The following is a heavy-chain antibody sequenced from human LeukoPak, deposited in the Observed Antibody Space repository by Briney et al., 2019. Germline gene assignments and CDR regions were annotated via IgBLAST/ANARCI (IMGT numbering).Heavy chain of an antibody. Sequence: ASVKVSCKASGYTFTGYYMHWVRQAPGQGLEWMGWINPNSGGTNYAQKFQGWVTMTRDTSIRTAYMELSRLRSDDTAVYYCARDMRPHYYYGSGSYFDYWGQGTLVTVSS. CDR3: ARDMRPHYYYGSGSYFDY. V-gene: IGHV1-2*04. CDR1: GYTFTGYY. J-gene: IGHJ4*02. CDR2: INPNSGGT. D-gene: IGHD3-10*01.